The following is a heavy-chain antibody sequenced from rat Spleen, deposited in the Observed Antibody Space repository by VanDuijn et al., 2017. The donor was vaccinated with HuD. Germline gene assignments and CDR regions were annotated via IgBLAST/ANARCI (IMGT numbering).Heavy chain of an antibody. J-gene: IGHJ2*01. CDR2: ISYDGSST. Sequence: EVQLVESGGGLVQPGRSLKLSCEASGFTFNNYDMAWVRQAPTKGLEWVATISYDGSSTYYRDSVKGRFTVSRDNAKSALYLQMDSLRSEDTATYYCTTDRLGADYFDYWGQGVMVTVSS. D-gene: IGHD5-1*01. V-gene: IGHV5-20*01. CDR1: GFTFNNYD. CDR3: TTDRLGADYFDY.